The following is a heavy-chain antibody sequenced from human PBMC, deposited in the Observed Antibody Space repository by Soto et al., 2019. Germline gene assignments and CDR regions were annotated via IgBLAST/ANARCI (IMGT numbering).Heavy chain of an antibody. CDR3: VRDINPPYFYCGMEV. V-gene: IGHV3-11*01. J-gene: IGHJ6*02. D-gene: IGHD1-20*01. Sequence: QLVESGGGLVEPGGSLRLSCAASGFTFSDYYMSWVRQAPGKGLEWISYISNSGSTTYYVESVKGRFTISRDKSKRSLFLQMNSLGAEYTAVYYCVRDINPPYFYCGMEVWGQGTTVSVSS. CDR1: GFTFSDYY. CDR2: ISNSGSTT.